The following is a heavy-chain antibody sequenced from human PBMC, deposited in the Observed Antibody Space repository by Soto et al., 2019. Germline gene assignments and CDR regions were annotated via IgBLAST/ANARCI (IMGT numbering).Heavy chain of an antibody. D-gene: IGHD2-2*01. CDR1: GFTFSDHY. CDR2: TRNQANIYTT. V-gene: IGHV3-72*01. Sequence: EVQLVESGGGLVQPGGSLRLSCVGSGFTFSDHYIDWVRQAPGKGLEWVGRTRNQANIYTTHYAASVKGRFTISRDDSQNSLYLQMNSLKTEDTAVYYCARSGSSTTCYDYWGQGTLVTVSS. CDR3: ARSGSSTTCYDY. J-gene: IGHJ4*02.